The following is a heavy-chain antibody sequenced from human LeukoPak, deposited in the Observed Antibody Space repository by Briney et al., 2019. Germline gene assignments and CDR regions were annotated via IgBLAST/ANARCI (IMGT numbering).Heavy chain of an antibody. CDR2: INSDGSWT. V-gene: IGHV3-74*01. Sequence: GGSLRLSCVASANYWMHWVRQAPGKGLVWVSHINSDGSWTSYADSVKGRFTISRDNSKNTLYLQMNNLRAEDTAVYYCARDGSSGRGYYYYYGMDVWGEGTTVTVSS. J-gene: IGHJ6*04. D-gene: IGHD1-26*01. CDR1: ANYW. CDR3: ARDGSSGRGYYYYYGMDV.